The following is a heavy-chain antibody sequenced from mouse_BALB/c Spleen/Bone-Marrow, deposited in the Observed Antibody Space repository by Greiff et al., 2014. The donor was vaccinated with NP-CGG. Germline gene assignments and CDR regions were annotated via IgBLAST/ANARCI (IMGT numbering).Heavy chain of an antibody. CDR1: GFDFSRYW. CDR2: INPDSSTI. V-gene: IGHV4-1*02. D-gene: IGHD2-1*01. CDR3: ARPGWGNYVFVY. J-gene: IGHJ3*01. Sequence: EVKLEESGGGLVQPGESLKLSCVASGFDFSRYWMSWVRQAPGKGLEWIGEINPDSSTINYTPSLKDKFIISRDNAKNTLYLQMSKVRSEDTALYYCARPGWGNYVFVYWGQGTLVTVST.